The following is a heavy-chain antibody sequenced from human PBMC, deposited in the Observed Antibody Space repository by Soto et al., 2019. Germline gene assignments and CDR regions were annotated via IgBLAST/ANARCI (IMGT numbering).Heavy chain of an antibody. CDR3: ARDSGGSGSYYNGIYYYYGMDV. Sequence: QVQLVESGGGVVQPGRSLRLSCAASGFTFSSYAMHWVRQAPGKGLEWVAVISYDGSNKYYADSVKGRFTISRDNSKNTLYLQMNSLRAEDTAVYYCARDSGGSGSYYNGIYYYYGMDVWGQGTTVTVSS. CDR1: GFTFSSYA. D-gene: IGHD3-10*01. CDR2: ISYDGSNK. V-gene: IGHV3-30-3*01. J-gene: IGHJ6*02.